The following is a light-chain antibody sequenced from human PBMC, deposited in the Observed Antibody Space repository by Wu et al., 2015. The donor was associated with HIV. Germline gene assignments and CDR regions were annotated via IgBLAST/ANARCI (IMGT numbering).Light chain of an antibody. J-gene: IGKJ2*01. CDR3: HQRSTWPYT. CDR2: AAS. Sequence: DIQMTQAPSSLSASVGDRVTITCRASQSISHYLHWYQQKPGEAPKLLIYAASNLKSGVPSRFSGSGSGTDFTLTISSLEPEDFAVYYCHQRSTWPYTFGQGTKLEIK. CDR1: QSISHY. V-gene: IGKV1-39*01.